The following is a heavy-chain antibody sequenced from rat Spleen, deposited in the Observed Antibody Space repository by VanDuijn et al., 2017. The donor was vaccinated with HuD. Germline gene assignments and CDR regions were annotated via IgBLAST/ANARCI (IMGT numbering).Heavy chain of an antibody. D-gene: IGHD1-12*01. J-gene: IGHJ1*01. CDR1: GFTFSNYD. CDR3: ARQMMPRGYFDF. V-gene: IGHV5-25*01. Sequence: EVQLVESGGGLVQPGRSMRLSCAASGFTFSNYDMAWVRQAPTKGLEWVASISTSGSRTYYPDSVKGRFTISRDNAKSSLYLQMNSLKSEDTATYYCARQMMPRGYFDFWGPGTMVTVSS. CDR2: ISTSGSRT.